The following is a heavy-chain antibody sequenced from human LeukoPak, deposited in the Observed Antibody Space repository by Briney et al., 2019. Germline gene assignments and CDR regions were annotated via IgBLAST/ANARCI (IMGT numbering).Heavy chain of an antibody. CDR3: ARDVAPRPYYYMDV. V-gene: IGHV3-23*01. CDR1: EFTFTNYA. D-gene: IGHD6-6*01. J-gene: IGHJ6*03. Sequence: GGSLRLSCAASEFTFTNYALSWVRQAPGKGLEWVSAISGSGDSPYYADSVKGRFTISRDNSKNTLFLQMTSLRAEDTAVYYCARDVAPRPYYYMDVWGRETTVTVSS. CDR2: ISGSGDSP.